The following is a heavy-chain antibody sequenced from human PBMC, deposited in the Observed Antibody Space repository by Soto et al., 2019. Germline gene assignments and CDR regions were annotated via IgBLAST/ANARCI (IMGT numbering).Heavy chain of an antibody. CDR3: ARDSGDYAALDI. V-gene: IGHV3-21*01. Sequence: GGSLRLSCAASGFTFSSYSMNWVRQAPGKGLEWVSSISSSSSYIYYADSVKGRFTISRDNAKNSLYLQMNSLRAEDTAVYYCARDSGDYAALDIWGQGTMVTVS. J-gene: IGHJ3*02. D-gene: IGHD4-17*01. CDR2: ISSSSSYI. CDR1: GFTFSSYS.